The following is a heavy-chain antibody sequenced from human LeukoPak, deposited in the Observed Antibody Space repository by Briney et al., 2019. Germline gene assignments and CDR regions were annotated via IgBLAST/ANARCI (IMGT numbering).Heavy chain of an antibody. V-gene: IGHV3-11*01. CDR3: ARVGRAIAAAGFGAFDI. Sequence: GGSLRLSCAASGFTFSDYYMSWIRQAPGKGLEWVSYISSSVSTIYYADSVKGRFTISRDNAKNSLYLQMSSLRAEDTAVYYCARVGRAIAAAGFGAFDIWGQGTMVTVSS. D-gene: IGHD6-13*01. J-gene: IGHJ3*02. CDR2: ISSSVSTI. CDR1: GFTFSDYY.